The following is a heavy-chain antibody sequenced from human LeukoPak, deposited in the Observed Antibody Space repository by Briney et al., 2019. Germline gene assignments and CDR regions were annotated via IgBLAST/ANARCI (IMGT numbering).Heavy chain of an antibody. J-gene: IGHJ3*02. V-gene: IGHV3-23*01. CDR3: AKDRVVRGVRGAFDI. D-gene: IGHD3-10*01. CDR1: GFTFSSYA. Sequence: PGGSLRLSCAASGFTFSSYAMSWVRQAPGKGLEWVSAISGSGGSTYYADSVKGRFTISRDNSKNTLYLRMNSLRAEDTAVYYCAKDRVVRGVRGAFDIWGQGTMVTVSS. CDR2: ISGSGGST.